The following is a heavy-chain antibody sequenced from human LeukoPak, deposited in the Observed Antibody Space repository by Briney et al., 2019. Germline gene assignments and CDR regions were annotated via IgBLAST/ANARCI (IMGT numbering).Heavy chain of an antibody. V-gene: IGHV1-18*01. CDR1: GYTFTSYG. D-gene: IGHD4-4*01. CDR2: ISAYNGKT. CDR3: ARDTTIQMYYYYYGMDV. J-gene: IGHJ6*02. Sequence: ASVKLSCKASGYTFTSYGISWVRQAPGQGLEWMGWISAYNGKTNYAQKLQGGVTMTTDTSTSTAYMELRSLRSDDTAVYYCARDTTIQMYYYYYGMDVWGQGTTVTVSS.